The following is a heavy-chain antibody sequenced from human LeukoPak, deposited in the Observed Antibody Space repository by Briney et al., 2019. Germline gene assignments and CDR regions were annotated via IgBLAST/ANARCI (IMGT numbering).Heavy chain of an antibody. CDR2: IYYSGST. CDR3: ARMPDSSSWYHPQFYYYYYYMDV. Sequence: ASETLSLTCIVSGGSISSHYWSWIRQPPGKGLEWIGYIYYSGSTNYNPSLKSRVTISVDTSKNQFSLKLSSVTAADTAVYYCARMPDSSSWYHPQFYYYYYYMDVWGKGTTVTVSS. CDR1: GGSISSHY. D-gene: IGHD6-13*01. V-gene: IGHV4-59*11. J-gene: IGHJ6*03.